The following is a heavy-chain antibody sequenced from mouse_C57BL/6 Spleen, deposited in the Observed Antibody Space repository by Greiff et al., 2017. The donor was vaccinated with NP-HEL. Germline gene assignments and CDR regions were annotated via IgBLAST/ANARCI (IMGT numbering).Heavy chain of an antibody. J-gene: IGHJ3*01. CDR2: IGSGGDYI. V-gene: IGHV5-9-1*02. CDR1: GFTFSSYA. D-gene: IGHD1-1*01. Sequence: EVNLVESGEGLVKPGGSLKLSCAASGFTFSSYAMSWVRQTPEKRLEWVAYIGSGGDYIYYADTVKGRFTISRDNARNTLYLQMSSLESEATAMYDCTRVGGLLRDWFAYWGQGTLVTVSA. CDR3: TRVGGLLRDWFAY.